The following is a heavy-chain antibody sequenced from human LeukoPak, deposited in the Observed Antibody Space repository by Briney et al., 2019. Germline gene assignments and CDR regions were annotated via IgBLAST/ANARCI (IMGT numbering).Heavy chain of an antibody. CDR3: AREAPDAFDV. D-gene: IGHD6-6*01. CDR1: GFTFSTYE. CDR2: IHSSGSVI. V-gene: IGHV3-48*03. J-gene: IGHJ3*01. Sequence: GGSLRPSCAASGFTFSTYEMNWVRQAPGKGLEWISYIHSSGSVIHYADSVKGRFTTSRDNAKKSLYLQMNNLRAADTAVYYCAREAPDAFDVWGQGTLVTVSS.